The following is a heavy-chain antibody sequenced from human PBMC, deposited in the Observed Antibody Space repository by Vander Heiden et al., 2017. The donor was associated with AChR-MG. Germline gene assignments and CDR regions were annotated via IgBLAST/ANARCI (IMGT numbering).Heavy chain of an antibody. J-gene: IGHJ4*02. Sequence: VQLLESGGGLVQSGGSLRLSCAASLFTFSSYAMSWVRQAPGKGLGWVSAISGSGGSTYYADSVKGRFTISRDNSKNTLYLQMNSLRAEDTAVYYCAKDPEAGLEEDYWGQGTLVTVSS. CDR3: AKDPEAGLEEDY. CDR1: LFTFSSYA. D-gene: IGHD3-10*01. V-gene: IGHV3-23*01. CDR2: ISGSGGST.